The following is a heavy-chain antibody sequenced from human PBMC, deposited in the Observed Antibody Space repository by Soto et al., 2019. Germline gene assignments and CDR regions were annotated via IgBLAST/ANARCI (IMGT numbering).Heavy chain of an antibody. CDR3: AKDLTRQLSYWLDP. CDR2: INAHSGGT. V-gene: IGHV1-2*02. D-gene: IGHD6-6*01. CDR1: GFSFTGYY. J-gene: IGHJ5*02. Sequence: QVQLVQSGAAVKKPGASVKVSCKASGFSFTGYYIHWLRQAPGQGLEWMGWINAHSGGTEYAQKFQGRVTLTRDTSIATAYLTLTSLISHDTALYYCAKDLTRQLSYWLDPWGQGTQVTVSS.